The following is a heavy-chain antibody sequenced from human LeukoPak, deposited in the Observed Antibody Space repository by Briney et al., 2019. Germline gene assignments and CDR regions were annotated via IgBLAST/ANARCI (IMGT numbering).Heavy chain of an antibody. CDR1: GGSISSYY. D-gene: IGHD6-13*01. J-gene: IGHJ6*03. Sequence: SETLSLTCTVSGGSISSYYWSWIRQPAGKGLEWIGRIYTSGSTNYNPSLKSRVTMSVDTSKNQFSLKLSSVTAADTAVYYCARDLFIAAAGTRYYYYMDVWGKGTTVTISS. CDR2: IYTSGST. V-gene: IGHV4-4*07. CDR3: ARDLFIAAAGTRYYYYMDV.